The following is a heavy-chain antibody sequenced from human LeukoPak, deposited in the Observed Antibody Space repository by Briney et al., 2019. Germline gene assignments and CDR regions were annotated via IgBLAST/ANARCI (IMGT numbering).Heavy chain of an antibody. CDR3: ARDFQGYYYYGMDV. CDR2: IYSGGNT. CDR1: GFTVSSNY. Sequence: GGSLRLSCAASGFTVSSNYMSWVRQAPGKGLEWVSVIYSGGNTYYADSVKGRFTISRDNSKNTLYLQMNSLRAEDTAVYYCARDFQGYYYYGMDVWGQGTTVTVS. V-gene: IGHV3-53*01. J-gene: IGHJ6*02.